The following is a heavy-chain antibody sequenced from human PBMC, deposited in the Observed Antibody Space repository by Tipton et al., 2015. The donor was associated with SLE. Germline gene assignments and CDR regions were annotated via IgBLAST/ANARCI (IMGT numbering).Heavy chain of an antibody. V-gene: IGHV4-59*01. CDR1: GGSITGYH. J-gene: IGHJ5*02. Sequence: TLSLTCTVSGGSITGYHWSWVRQPPGKGLEWIGYFYYGGSTNYNPSLKSRVTISVDTSKNQFSLKLTSVTAADTATYYCARGGEAAAGYSWFDPWGQGTLVTVSS. CDR3: ARGGEAAAGYSWFDP. CDR2: FYYGGST. D-gene: IGHD6-13*01.